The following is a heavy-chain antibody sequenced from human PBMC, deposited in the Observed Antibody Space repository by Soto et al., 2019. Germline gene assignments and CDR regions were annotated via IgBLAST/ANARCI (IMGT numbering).Heavy chain of an antibody. D-gene: IGHD2-2*01. CDR2: IDPSDSYT. CDR3: ARYIVVVPAATHYGMDV. J-gene: IGHJ6*02. V-gene: IGHV5-10-1*01. CDR1: GYSFPRYW. Sequence: GESLKISCKGSGYSFPRYWISWVRQMPGKGLEWMGRIDPSDSYTNYSPSFQGHVTISADKSISTAYLQWSSLKASDTAMYYCARYIVVVPAATHYGMDVWGQGTTVTVS.